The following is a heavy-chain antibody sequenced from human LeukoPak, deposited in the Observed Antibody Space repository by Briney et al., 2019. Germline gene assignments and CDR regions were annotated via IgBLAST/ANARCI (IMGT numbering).Heavy chain of an antibody. Sequence: GASVKVSCXASGYTFTGYYMHWVRQAPGQGLEWMGRINPNSGGTNYAQKFQGRVTMTRDTSISTAYMELSRLRSDDTAVYYCASQPSSTMIVVPGYWGPGTLVTVSS. CDR3: ASQPSSTMIVVPGY. CDR1: GYTFTGYY. V-gene: IGHV1-2*06. D-gene: IGHD3-22*01. CDR2: INPNSGGT. J-gene: IGHJ4*02.